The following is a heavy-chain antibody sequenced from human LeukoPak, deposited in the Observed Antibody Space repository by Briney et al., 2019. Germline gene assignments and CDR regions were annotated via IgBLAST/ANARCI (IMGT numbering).Heavy chain of an antibody. CDR2: VRDKANSYST. CDR3: ARAGGSGNYYTHYSDF. V-gene: IGHV3-72*01. J-gene: IGHJ4*02. CDR1: GFTFSDHY. Sequence: PGGSLRLSCAASGFTFSDHYMDWVRQAPGEGLEWAGRVRDKANSYSTAYAASVEGRFTISRDDSKNSLYLQMNSLKIEDTAVYYCARAGGSGNYYTHYSDFWGRGALVTVSS. D-gene: IGHD1-26*01.